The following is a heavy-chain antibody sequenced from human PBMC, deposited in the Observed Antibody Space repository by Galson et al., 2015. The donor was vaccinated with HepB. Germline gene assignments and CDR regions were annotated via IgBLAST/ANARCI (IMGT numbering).Heavy chain of an antibody. CDR1: GYTFTSYV. CDR3: ARAAKWHYDFWSGYLSGSWFDP. D-gene: IGHD3-3*01. J-gene: IGHJ5*02. CDR2: MNPNSGKT. Sequence: SVKVSCKASGYTFTSYVINWVRQATGQGLEWMGWMNPNSGKTGYAQKFQGRVTMTRDTSIGTAYMELSSLRPEDTAVYYCARAAKWHYDFWSGYLSGSWFDPWGQGTLVTVSS. V-gene: IGHV1-8*01.